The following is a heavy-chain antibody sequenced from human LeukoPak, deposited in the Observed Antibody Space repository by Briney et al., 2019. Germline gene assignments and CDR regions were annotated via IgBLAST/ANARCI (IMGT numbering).Heavy chain of an antibody. D-gene: IGHD1-26*01. V-gene: IGHV3-11*01. CDR1: GFTFSHYY. J-gene: IGHJ5*02. CDR2: ISSSGSTI. CDR3: ARRSRSWFDP. Sequence: GGSLRLSCAASGFTFSHYYMSWIRQAPGKGLEWVSYISSSGSTIYYADSVKGRFTIPRDNAKNSLYLQMNSLRAEDTAVDYCARRSRSWFDPWGQGTLVTVSS.